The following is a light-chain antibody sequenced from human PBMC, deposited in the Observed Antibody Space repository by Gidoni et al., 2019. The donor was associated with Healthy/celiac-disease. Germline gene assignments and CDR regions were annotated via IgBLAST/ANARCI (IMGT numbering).Light chain of an antibody. V-gene: IGKV1-39*01. J-gene: IGKJ2*01. CDR3: QQNYSNLRT. CDR1: QSISSY. CDR2: AAS. Sequence: DIQMTQSPSSLSASVGDRVTITCRASQSISSYLNWYQQKPGKAPKLLIYAASSLQSGVPPRFSGSGSGTDFTLTISSLQPEDFATYYCQQNYSNLRTFXXXTKLEIK.